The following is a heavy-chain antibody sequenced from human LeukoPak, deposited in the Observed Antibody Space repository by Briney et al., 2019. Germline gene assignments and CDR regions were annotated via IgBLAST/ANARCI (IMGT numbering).Heavy chain of an antibody. CDR3: AKDLHYYDRSGYGFIHY. V-gene: IGHV3-48*01. J-gene: IGHJ4*02. D-gene: IGHD3-22*01. CDR1: GFTFTPYS. Sequence: PGGSLRLSCAASGFTFTPYSKNWVRQAPGKGLEWVSYISGSGSPIDYADSVKGRFTISRDNAKNTLYLQMNSLRAEDTAVYYCAKDLHYYDRSGYGFIHYWGRGTLVTVSS. CDR2: ISGSGSPI.